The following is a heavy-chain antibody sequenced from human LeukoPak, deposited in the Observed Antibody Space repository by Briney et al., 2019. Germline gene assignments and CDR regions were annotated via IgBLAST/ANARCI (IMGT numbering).Heavy chain of an antibody. CDR1: GFTFSSYA. J-gene: IGHJ4*02. V-gene: IGHV3-30-3*01. Sequence: GGSLRLSCSASGFTFSSYAMHWVRQAPGKGLEWVAVISYDGSNKYYADSVKGRFTISRDNSKNTLYLQMNSLRAEDTAVYYCARAGSSPLDYWGQGTLVTVSS. D-gene: IGHD6-6*01. CDR3: ARAGSSPLDY. CDR2: ISYDGSNK.